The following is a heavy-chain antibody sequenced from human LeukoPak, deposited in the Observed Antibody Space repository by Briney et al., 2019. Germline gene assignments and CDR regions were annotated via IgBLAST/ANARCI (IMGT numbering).Heavy chain of an antibody. D-gene: IGHD3-3*01. CDR1: GYSFTGYH. J-gene: IGHJ3*01. CDR2: VNPKTGGT. V-gene: IGHV1-2*02. Sequence: ASVKVSCRAFGYSFTGYHLHWGRQAPRQGLEWMGCVNPKTGGTNYARKFQGRVTMTRDTSINTVNMELSRLTSDDTAVYYCAREFSSKLEWLAYVTGDDAFDVWGQGTMITVS. CDR3: AREFSSKLEWLAYVTGDDAFDV.